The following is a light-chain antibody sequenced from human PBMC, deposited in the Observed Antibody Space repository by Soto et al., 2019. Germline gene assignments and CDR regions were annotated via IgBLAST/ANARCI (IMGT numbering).Light chain of an antibody. V-gene: IGKV3-15*01. Sequence: EIVMTQSPATLSVSPGERATLSCRASQSVSSNLAWYQQKPGQAPRLLIYGASTRATGIPARVSGSRSGTEFNLTISSLQSEDFAVYYCQQYNNWPYTFGQGTKLEIK. J-gene: IGKJ2*01. CDR1: QSVSSN. CDR2: GAS. CDR3: QQYNNWPYT.